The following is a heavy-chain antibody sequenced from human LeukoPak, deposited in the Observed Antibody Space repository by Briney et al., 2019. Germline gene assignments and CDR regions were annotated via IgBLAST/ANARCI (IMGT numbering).Heavy chain of an antibody. Sequence: GGSLRLSCAGSGFIFNNYAMHWVRQPPGKGLEWVSGISWNSGSIDYADSVKGRFTISRDNAKNSLYLQMNSLRVEDTAFYYCAKDNRRHYTSGPSPDSLHWGQGALVTVSS. V-gene: IGHV3-9*01. J-gene: IGHJ4*02. CDR1: GFIFNNYA. D-gene: IGHD6-19*01. CDR3: AKDNRRHYTSGPSPDSLH. CDR2: ISWNSGSI.